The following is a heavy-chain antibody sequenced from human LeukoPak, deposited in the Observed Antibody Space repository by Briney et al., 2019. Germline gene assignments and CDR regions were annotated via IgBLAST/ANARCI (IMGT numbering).Heavy chain of an antibody. CDR1: GGSISSGSYY. D-gene: IGHD2-15*01. CDR2: IYTSGST. Sequence: NPSQTLSLTCTVSGGSISSGSYYWSWIRQPAGKGLEWIGRIYTSGSTNYNPSLKSRVTISVDTSKNQFSLKLSSVTAADTAVYYCARGRGSCYPLWGQGTLVTVSS. J-gene: IGHJ4*02. V-gene: IGHV4-61*02. CDR3: ARGRGSCYPL.